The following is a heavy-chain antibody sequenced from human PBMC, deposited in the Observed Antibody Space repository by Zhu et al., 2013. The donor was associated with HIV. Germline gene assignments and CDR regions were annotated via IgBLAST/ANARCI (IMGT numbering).Heavy chain of an antibody. CDR2: IYHSGST. CDR1: GDSISSGYY. V-gene: IGHV4-38-2*02. CDR3: ARRYYYSYMDV. Sequence: QVQLQESGPGLVKPSETLSLSCTVSGDSISSGYYWGWIRQPPGKGLEWIGEIYHSGSTNYNPSLKSRVTISVDKSKNQFSLKLSSVTAADTAVYYCARRYYYSYMDVWGKGTTVTVSS. J-gene: IGHJ6*03.